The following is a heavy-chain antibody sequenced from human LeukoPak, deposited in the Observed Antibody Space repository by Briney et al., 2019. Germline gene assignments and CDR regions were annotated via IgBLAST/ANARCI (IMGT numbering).Heavy chain of an antibody. V-gene: IGHV4-31*03. Sequence: SETLSLTCTVSGGSIPSGGYYWSWLRQRPGKGLEWIGHIYHTESTYYNSSLKSRLSMSVDTSKNEFSLSLHSVTVADTAVYYCARGGVVTTTPRFDPWGQGILVTVSS. CDR2: IYHTEST. CDR3: ARGGVVTTTPRFDP. CDR1: GGSIPSGGYY. D-gene: IGHD4-11*01. J-gene: IGHJ5*02.